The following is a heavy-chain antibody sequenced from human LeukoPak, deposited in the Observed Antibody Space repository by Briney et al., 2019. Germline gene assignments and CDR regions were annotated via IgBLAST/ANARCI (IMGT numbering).Heavy chain of an antibody. CDR1: GGSVSSGSYY. Sequence: SETLSLTCTVSGGSVSSGSYYWSWIRQPPGKGLEWIGYIYYSGSTYYNPSLKSRVTISVDTSKNQFSLKLSSVTAADTAVYYCAREGGWFGDHTFDYWGQGTLVTVSS. CDR3: AREGGWFGDHTFDY. CDR2: IYYSGST. J-gene: IGHJ4*02. V-gene: IGHV4-61*01. D-gene: IGHD3-10*01.